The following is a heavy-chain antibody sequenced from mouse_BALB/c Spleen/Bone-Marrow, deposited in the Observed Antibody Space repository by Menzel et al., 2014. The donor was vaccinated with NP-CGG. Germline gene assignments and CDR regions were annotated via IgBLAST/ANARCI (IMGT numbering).Heavy chain of an antibody. J-gene: IGHJ2*01. CDR2: IRNKAYSYTT. Sequence: EVMLVESGGGLVQPGGSLRLSCATSGFTFTDYYMNWVRQPPGKALEWLGFIRNKAYSYTTEYSASVEGRFTISRDNSQSILYLQMNTLRAEDSATYYCARDMGGLLFDYWGQGTTLTVSS. V-gene: IGHV7-3*02. CDR3: ARDMGGLLFDY. D-gene: IGHD2-3*01. CDR1: GFTFTDYY.